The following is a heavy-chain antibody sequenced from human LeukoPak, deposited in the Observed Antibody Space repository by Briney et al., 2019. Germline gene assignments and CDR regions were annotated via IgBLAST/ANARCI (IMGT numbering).Heavy chain of an antibody. D-gene: IGHD4-17*01. CDR1: GGSFSGYY. Sequence: PSETLSLTCAVYGGSFSGYYWSWICQPPGKGLEWIGEINHSGSTNYNPSLKSRVTISVDTSKNQFSLKLSSVTAADTAVYYCARGTVTTYWFDPWGQGTLVTVSS. V-gene: IGHV4-34*01. CDR3: ARGTVTTYWFDP. CDR2: INHSGST. J-gene: IGHJ5*02.